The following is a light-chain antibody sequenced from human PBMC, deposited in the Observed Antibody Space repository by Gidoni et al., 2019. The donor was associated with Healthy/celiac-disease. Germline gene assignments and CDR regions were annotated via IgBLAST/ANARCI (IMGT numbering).Light chain of an antibody. CDR3: QKYNSYST. J-gene: IGKJ2*01. V-gene: IGKV1-5*03. CDR1: QSISSW. Sequence: DIQMTQSPSTLSASVGDRVTITCRASQSISSWLAWYQQKPGKAPKLLIYKASSLESGVRSRCSGSGSGTEFTLTISSLQPDDFATYYCQKYNSYSTFGQGTKLEIK. CDR2: KAS.